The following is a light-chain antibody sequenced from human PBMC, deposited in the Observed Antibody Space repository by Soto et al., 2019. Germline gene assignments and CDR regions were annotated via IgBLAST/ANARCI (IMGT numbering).Light chain of an antibody. J-gene: IGKJ3*01. CDR1: QSVSSSY. CDR3: QQYGRSPLT. V-gene: IGKV3-20*01. Sequence: EIVLTQSPGTLSLSPGEGAALSCRASQSVSSSYLAWYQQKPGQAPRLLTYGASIRATGIPGRFSGSGSGTDFTLTISRLEPEDFAVYYCQQYGRSPLTFGPGTKVEIK. CDR2: GAS.